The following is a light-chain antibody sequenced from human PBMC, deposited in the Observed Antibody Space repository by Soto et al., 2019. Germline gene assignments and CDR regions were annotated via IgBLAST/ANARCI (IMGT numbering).Light chain of an antibody. CDR3: KQYNSYSGT. Sequence: DIQMTQSPSTLSASVGDRVTITCRASQSISSWLAWYQQKPGKAPKLLIYDASSLESGVPSRFSGSGSGTEFTLTISSLQPDDFATYYCKQYNSYSGTFDQGTKV. CDR2: DAS. CDR1: QSISSW. J-gene: IGKJ1*01. V-gene: IGKV1-5*01.